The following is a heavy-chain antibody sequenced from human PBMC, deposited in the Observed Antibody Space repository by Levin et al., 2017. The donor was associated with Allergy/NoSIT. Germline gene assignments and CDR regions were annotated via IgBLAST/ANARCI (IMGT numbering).Heavy chain of an antibody. CDR1: GFTFGDYA. Sequence: GGSLRLSCAASGFTFGDYAMTWFRQAPGKGLEWVGFIRSKAYGGTTEYAASVKGRFTISRDDSQSIAYLQMNSLKTDDTALYYCIPWSQVLWTAEDYWGQGTLVTVSS. J-gene: IGHJ4*02. D-gene: IGHD2-2*01. CDR3: IPWSQVLWTAEDY. V-gene: IGHV3-49*03. CDR2: IRSKAYGGTT.